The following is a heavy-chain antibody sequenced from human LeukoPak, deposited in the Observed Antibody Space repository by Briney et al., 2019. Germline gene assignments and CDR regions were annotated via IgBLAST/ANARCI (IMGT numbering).Heavy chain of an antibody. Sequence: EGSLRLSCAASGFTFSSYGMHWVRQAPGKGLEWVAVISYDGSNKYYADSVKGRFTISRDNSKNTLYLQMNSLRAEDTAVYYCAKAPPAATYYFDYWGQGTLVTVSS. CDR1: GFTFSSYG. CDR2: ISYDGSNK. CDR3: AKAPPAATYYFDY. D-gene: IGHD2-2*01. V-gene: IGHV3-30*18. J-gene: IGHJ4*02.